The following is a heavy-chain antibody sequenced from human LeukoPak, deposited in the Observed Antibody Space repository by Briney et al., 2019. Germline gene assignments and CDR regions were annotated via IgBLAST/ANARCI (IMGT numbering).Heavy chain of an antibody. Sequence: GRSLRLSCAASGFTFSSYGMHWVRQAPGKGLEWVAVIWYDGSNKYYADSVKGRFTISRDNSKHTLYLQMNSLRAEDTAVYYCARSTWNVVVINFDYWGQGTLVTVSS. CDR2: IWYDGSNK. CDR3: ARSTWNVVVINFDY. V-gene: IGHV3-33*01. D-gene: IGHD3-22*01. J-gene: IGHJ4*02. CDR1: GFTFSSYG.